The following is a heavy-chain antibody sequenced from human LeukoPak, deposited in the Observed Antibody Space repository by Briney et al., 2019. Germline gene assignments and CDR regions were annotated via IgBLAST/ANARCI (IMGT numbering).Heavy chain of an antibody. CDR1: GFTFSSYA. V-gene: IGHV3-30*04. J-gene: IGHJ4*02. CDR3: ASYGGNSVFDC. Sequence: PGGSLRLSCAASGFTFSSYAMHWVRQAPGKGLEWVAVISYDGSNKYYADSVKGRFTISRDNSKNTLYLQMNSLRAEDTAVYYCASYGGNSVFDCWGQGTLVTVSS. CDR2: ISYDGSNK. D-gene: IGHD4-23*01.